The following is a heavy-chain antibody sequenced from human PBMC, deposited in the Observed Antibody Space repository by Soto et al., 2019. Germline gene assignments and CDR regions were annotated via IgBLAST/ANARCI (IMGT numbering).Heavy chain of an antibody. V-gene: IGHV3-48*02. Sequence: EVQLVESGGGLVQPGGSLRLSCAASGFTFSSYSMNWVRQAPGKGLEWVSYISSSSSTIYYADSVKGRFTISRDNAKNSLYLQMNSQRDEDTAVYYCASLGLVMIVVVPTGYYGMDVWGQGTTVTVSS. CDR2: ISSSSSTI. D-gene: IGHD3-22*01. CDR3: ASLGLVMIVVVPTGYYGMDV. J-gene: IGHJ6*02. CDR1: GFTFSSYS.